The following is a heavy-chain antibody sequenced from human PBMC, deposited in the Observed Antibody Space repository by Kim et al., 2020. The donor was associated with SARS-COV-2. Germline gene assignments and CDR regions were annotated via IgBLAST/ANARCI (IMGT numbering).Heavy chain of an antibody. CDR2: IYYDGTT. CDR1: RNSISSFY. V-gene: IGHV4-59*01. J-gene: IGHJ6*03. CDR3: ARASTPRNHYYHMDV. Sequence: SETLSLTCTVSRNSISSFYCSWVRQPPGKGLEWIGNIYYDGTTNHNPSLKSRVTISLDTSRNQFSLHLSSVTAADTAMYYCARASTPRNHYYHMDVWGKGATVSVSS.